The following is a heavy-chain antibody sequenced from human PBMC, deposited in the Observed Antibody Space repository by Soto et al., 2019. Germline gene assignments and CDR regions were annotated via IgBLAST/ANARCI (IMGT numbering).Heavy chain of an antibody. CDR1: GYTFTSYY. CDR3: ATTSGGSHYYFDY. Sequence: SVKVSCKASGYTFTSYYMHWVRQAPGQGLEWMGIINPSGGSTSYAQKFQGRVTMTRNTSTSTVYMELSSLRSEDTAVYYCATTSGGSHYYFDYWGQGTLVTVSS. J-gene: IGHJ4*02. D-gene: IGHD1-26*01. V-gene: IGHV1-46*01. CDR2: INPSGGST.